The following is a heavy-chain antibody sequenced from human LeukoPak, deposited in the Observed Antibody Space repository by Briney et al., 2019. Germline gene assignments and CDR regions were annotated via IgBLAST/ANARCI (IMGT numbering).Heavy chain of an antibody. CDR2: ITASGAST. CDR1: GFTFSSYW. D-gene: IGHD3-22*01. Sequence: GGSLRLSCAASGFTFSSYWMSWVRQAPGKGLEWVSAITASGASTDYADSVKGRFTISRDNSKNTLYLQLNSLRAEDTAVYYCAKRSAESSGYFEHWGQGALVTVSS. CDR3: AKRSAESSGYFEH. V-gene: IGHV3-23*01. J-gene: IGHJ4*02.